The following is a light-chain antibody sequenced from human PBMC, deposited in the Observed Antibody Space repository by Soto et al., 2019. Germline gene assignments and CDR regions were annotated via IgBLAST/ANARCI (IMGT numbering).Light chain of an antibody. J-gene: IGKJ3*01. V-gene: IGKV3-20*01. Sequence: EIVLTQSPGTLSLSPGERATLSCRASQSVSSGYLAWYQQKPGQAPRLLIYGASTRATGIPDWFSGSGSGSDFTLTISRLESEDFAVYYCQQYDSSPLFTFGPGTKVDI. CDR1: QSVSSGY. CDR3: QQYDSSPLFT. CDR2: GAS.